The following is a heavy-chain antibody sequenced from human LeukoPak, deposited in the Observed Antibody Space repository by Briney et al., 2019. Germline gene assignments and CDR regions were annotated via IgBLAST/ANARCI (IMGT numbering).Heavy chain of an antibody. CDR3: AKDLPYYHGSGSQFDY. J-gene: IGHJ4*02. CDR2: ISYDGSNK. CDR1: GFTCSSYG. D-gene: IGHD3-10*01. V-gene: IGHV3-30*18. Sequence: GRSLRLSCAASGFTCSSYGMHWVRQAPGKGLEWVAVISYDGSNKYYADSVKGRFTISRDNSKNTLYLQMNSLRAEDTAVYYCAKDLPYYHGSGSQFDYWGQGTLVTVSS.